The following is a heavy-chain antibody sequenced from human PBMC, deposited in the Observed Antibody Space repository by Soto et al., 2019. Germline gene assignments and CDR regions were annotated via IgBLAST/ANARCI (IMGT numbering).Heavy chain of an antibody. V-gene: IGHV3-23*01. D-gene: IGHD1-7*01. Sequence: GGSLRLSCAASGFTFSSYAMNWVRQAPWKGLEWVSAISGSGGSTYYADSVKGRFTISRDSSKNTLYLQMNSLRAEDTAVYYCAKGNSWSPALVLDIWGQGTMVTVS. CDR1: GFTFSSYA. CDR2: ISGSGGST. CDR3: AKGNSWSPALVLDI. J-gene: IGHJ3*02.